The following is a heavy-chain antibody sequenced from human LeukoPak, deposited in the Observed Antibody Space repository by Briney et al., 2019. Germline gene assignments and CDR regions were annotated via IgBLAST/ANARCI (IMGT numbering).Heavy chain of an antibody. CDR3: ARVAGTSSEPLPDY. CDR1: GFTFSSYS. CDR2: ISSSSSYI. D-gene: IGHD6-19*01. Sequence: GGSLRLSCAASGFTFSSYSTNWVRQAPGKGLEWVSSISSSSSYIYYADSVKGRFTISRDNAKNSLYLQMNSLRAEDTAVYYCARVAGTSSEPLPDYWGQGTLVTASS. J-gene: IGHJ4*02. V-gene: IGHV3-21*01.